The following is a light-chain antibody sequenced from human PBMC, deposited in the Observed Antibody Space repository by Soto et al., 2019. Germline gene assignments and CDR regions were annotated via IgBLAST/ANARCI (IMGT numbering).Light chain of an antibody. CDR2: GAS. V-gene: IGKV3-20*01. J-gene: IGKJ4*01. Sequence: EIVLTQSPGTLSLSPGERVTLSCRASQSVSSTYLAWYQQKPGQAPRLLIHGASSRATGIPDRFSGSGSGTDFTLTIRRLEPEDSAVYYCQQCGISVTFGGGTKVEIK. CDR1: QSVSSTY. CDR3: QQCGISVT.